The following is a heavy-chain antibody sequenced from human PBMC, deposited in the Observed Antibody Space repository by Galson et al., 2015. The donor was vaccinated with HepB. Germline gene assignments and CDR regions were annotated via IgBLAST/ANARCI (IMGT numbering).Heavy chain of an antibody. CDR3: ARGCSGGSCSVY. CDR1: GFTFSAYA. CDR2: ISYDGTRK. D-gene: IGHD2-15*01. J-gene: IGHJ3*01. V-gene: IGHV3-30-3*01. Sequence: SLRLSCAASGFTFSAYAMHWVRQAPGKGLEWAAVISYDGTRKFYADSVKGRFTISGDNSKNTLYLQMNSLRVEDTAIYYCARGCSGGSCSVYWGHGTMVTVSA.